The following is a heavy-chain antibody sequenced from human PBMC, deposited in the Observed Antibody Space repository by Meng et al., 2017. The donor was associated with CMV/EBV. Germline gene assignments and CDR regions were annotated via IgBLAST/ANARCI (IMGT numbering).Heavy chain of an antibody. Sequence: GASLKISCAASGSTFSSYGMHWVREAPGKGLEWVAFIRYDGSNKYYADSVKGRFTISRDNSKNTLYLQMNSLRAEDTAVYYCAKDDGSSWWGAYYYGMDVWGQGTTVTVSS. CDR1: GSTFSSYG. J-gene: IGHJ6*02. CDR3: AKDDGSSWWGAYYYGMDV. D-gene: IGHD6-13*01. V-gene: IGHV3-30*02. CDR2: IRYDGSNK.